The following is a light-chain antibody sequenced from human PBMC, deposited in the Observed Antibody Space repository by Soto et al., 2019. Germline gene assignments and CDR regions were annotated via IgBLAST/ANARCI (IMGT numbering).Light chain of an antibody. Sequence: QSALTQPASVSGSPGQSITISCTGTSSDVGGYNYVSWYQQHPGKAPKLMIYDVSNRPSGVSNRFSGSKSGNTASLTISGLQAEDEADYYCSSYTSSSTLVGTGTKLTVV. CDR2: DVS. J-gene: IGLJ1*01. CDR3: SSYTSSSTL. V-gene: IGLV2-14*01. CDR1: SSDVGGYNY.